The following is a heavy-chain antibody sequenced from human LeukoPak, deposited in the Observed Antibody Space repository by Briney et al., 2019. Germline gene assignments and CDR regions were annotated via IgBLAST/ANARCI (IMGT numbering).Heavy chain of an antibody. Sequence: SETLSLTCTVSGYSISSGYYWGWIRQPPGKGLERIGSIYHSGSTYYNPSLKSRVTISVDTSKNQFSLKLSSVTAADTAVYYCARDVLYYYGSGSSFEPDAFDIWGQGTMVTVSS. V-gene: IGHV4-38-2*02. CDR2: IYHSGST. CDR1: GYSISSGYY. CDR3: ARDVLYYYGSGSSFEPDAFDI. J-gene: IGHJ3*02. D-gene: IGHD3-10*01.